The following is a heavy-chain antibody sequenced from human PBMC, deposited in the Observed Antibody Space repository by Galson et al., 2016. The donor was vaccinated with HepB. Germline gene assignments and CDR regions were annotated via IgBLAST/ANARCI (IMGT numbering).Heavy chain of an antibody. CDR1: GFTFSTHW. Sequence: SLRLSCAASGFTFSTHWMHWVRQAPGKGLVCVSRISEDGRATNYADSVKGRFAIPRDNAKNTLYLQMNSLSAEDTARYYCARVFPARCSGRSCFSEGAFDIWGQGTMVIVS. J-gene: IGHJ3*02. CDR2: ISEDGRAT. D-gene: IGHD2-15*01. V-gene: IGHV3-74*01. CDR3: ARVFPARCSGRSCFSEGAFDI.